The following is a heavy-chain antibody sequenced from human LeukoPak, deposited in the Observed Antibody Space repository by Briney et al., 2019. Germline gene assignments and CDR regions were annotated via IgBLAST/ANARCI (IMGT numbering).Heavy chain of an antibody. CDR3: ARDYTGGWNDY. V-gene: IGHV3-7*01. CDR2: IQEDGKEM. CDR1: GFNFRKHW. Sequence: AGGSLRLSCAASGFNFRKHWMSWVRQSIGKGLECVAKIQEDGKEMRYVDSVKGRFTISRDNARNSLYLQMNNLRVEDTAIYYCARDYTGGWNDYWGQGTLVTVSS. J-gene: IGHJ4*02. D-gene: IGHD7-27*01.